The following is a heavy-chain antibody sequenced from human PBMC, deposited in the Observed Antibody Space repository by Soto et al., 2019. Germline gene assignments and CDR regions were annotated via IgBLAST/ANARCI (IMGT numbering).Heavy chain of an antibody. V-gene: IGHV3-21*06. CDR2: ISSGSSYI. D-gene: IGHD1-1*01. CDR1: GLAFSSYT. Sequence: EVQLVESGGGLVKPGGSLRLSCTASGLAFSSYTWNWVRQAPGKGLEWVSAISSGSSYIYHANPVKGRFTISSDNARNPIYRQKNSLRVGETAFEFWAKSRGNWNLYYWGQGSLVTVSS. J-gene: IGHJ4*02. CDR3: AKSRGNWNLYY.